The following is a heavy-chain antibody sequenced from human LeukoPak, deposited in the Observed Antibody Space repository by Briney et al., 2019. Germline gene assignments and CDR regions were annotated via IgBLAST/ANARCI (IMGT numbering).Heavy chain of an antibody. J-gene: IGHJ4*02. D-gene: IGHD3-10*01. Sequence: PSETLSLTCTVSGGSISNNNYYWGWIRQPPGKGLEWIGSFHYSGTTYYNPSLRSRITISRDTSKNQFSLKLSSVTAADTAVYYCYYGSGSYYVDYWGQGTLVTVSS. V-gene: IGHV4-39*01. CDR1: GGSISNNNYY. CDR3: YYGSGSYYVDY. CDR2: FHYSGTT.